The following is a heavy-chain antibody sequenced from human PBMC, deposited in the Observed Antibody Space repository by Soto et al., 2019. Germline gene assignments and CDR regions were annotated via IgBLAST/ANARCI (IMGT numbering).Heavy chain of an antibody. CDR2: VYYSGST. J-gene: IGHJ6*03. V-gene: IGHV4-59*01. CDR3: ARVITQADYYYHMDV. D-gene: IGHD3-16*01. Sequence: SETLSLTCTVSGGSISSYYWSWIRQPPGKGLEWIGYVYYSGSTDYNPSLKSRVTISVDTSKSQFSLKLSSVTAADTAVYYCARVITQADYYYHMDVWGRGTTVTVSS. CDR1: GGSISSYY.